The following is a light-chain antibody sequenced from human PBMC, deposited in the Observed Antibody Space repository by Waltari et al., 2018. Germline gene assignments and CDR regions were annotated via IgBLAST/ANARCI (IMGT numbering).Light chain of an antibody. V-gene: IGKV3-20*01. CDR1: QNIFRT. J-gene: IGKJ1*01. CDR3: QHYVRLPVT. Sequence: EIVLTQSPGTLSLSPGERATLSCRASQNIFRTLAWYQQKPGQAPRLLIYGAYPRATGIPDRFSGSGSGTDFSLTISGLDPEDFAVYYCQHYVRLPVTFGQGTKVEIK. CDR2: GAY.